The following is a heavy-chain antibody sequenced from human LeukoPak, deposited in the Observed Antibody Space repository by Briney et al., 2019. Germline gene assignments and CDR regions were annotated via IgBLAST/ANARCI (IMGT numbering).Heavy chain of an antibody. CDR3: ARHEWSTSMIVVVITGDDAFDI. CDR2: IYHSGST. Sequence: SETLSLTCVVSGYSISSGYYRVWIRQPPGKGLEWIGSIYHSGSTYYNPSLKGRVAISVDTSKNQFSLKLSSVTAADTAMYYCARHEWSTSMIVVVITGDDAFDIWGQGTMVTVSS. V-gene: IGHV4-38-2*01. J-gene: IGHJ3*02. D-gene: IGHD3-22*01. CDR1: GYSISSGYY.